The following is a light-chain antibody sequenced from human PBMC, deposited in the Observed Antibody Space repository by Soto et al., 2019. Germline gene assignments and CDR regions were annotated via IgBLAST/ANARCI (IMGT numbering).Light chain of an antibody. CDR1: QSVSSSY. CDR3: QQSCSSPT. J-gene: IGKJ4*01. Sequence: EIVVTQAPGTLSLSPGERATLSGRARQSVSSSYLAWYQQKPGQTPRLLIYGASSRATGILDRFSSSGSGTDFTLTISRLAPEDFAVYYCQQSCSSPTFGGGTKVEIK. V-gene: IGKV3-20*01. CDR2: GAS.